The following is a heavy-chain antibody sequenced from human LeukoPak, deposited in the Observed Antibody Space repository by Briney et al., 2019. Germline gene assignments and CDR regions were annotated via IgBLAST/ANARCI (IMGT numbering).Heavy chain of an antibody. J-gene: IGHJ4*02. V-gene: IGHV3-7*01. CDR3: ARDRHYYDRSGME. D-gene: IGHD3-22*01. Sequence: GGSLRLSCAASGFTFSSYWVSWVRQAPGKGLEWVANIMQDGSEKNYVDSVKGRFTISRDNAKNSLYLQMNSLRAEDTAVYYCARDRHYYDRSGMERGQGTLVTVSS. CDR1: GFTFSSYW. CDR2: IMQDGSEK.